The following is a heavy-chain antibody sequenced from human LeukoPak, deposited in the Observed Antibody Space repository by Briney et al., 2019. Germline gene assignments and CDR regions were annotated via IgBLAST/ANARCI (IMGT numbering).Heavy chain of an antibody. V-gene: IGHV3-13*01. J-gene: IGHJ6*02. Sequence: GGSLRLSCAASGFTFSSYDMHWVRQVTGKGLEWVSAVGTVGDTSYPGSVKGRFTVSRENARNSLFPQMNSLRAGDTAVYYCARGRTGSVGYYGRDVWGQGTTDSVSS. D-gene: IGHD3/OR15-3a*01. CDR2: VGTVGDT. CDR3: ARGRTGSVGYYGRDV. CDR1: GFTFSSYD.